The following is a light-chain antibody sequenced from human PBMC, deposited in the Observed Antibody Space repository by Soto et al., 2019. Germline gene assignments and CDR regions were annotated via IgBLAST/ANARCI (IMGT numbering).Light chain of an antibody. CDR3: QQANSFPLS. CDR2: VAS. J-gene: IGKJ5*01. V-gene: IGKV1-39*01. Sequence: DIQMTPSPSSLSASVGDRVTITCRASQSISNYLSWYQQKPGKAPKLLINVASTLQSGVPSRFSGSGFGTNFTLTIDSLQPEDLAFYYCQQANSFPLSFGQGTRLEIK. CDR1: QSISNY.